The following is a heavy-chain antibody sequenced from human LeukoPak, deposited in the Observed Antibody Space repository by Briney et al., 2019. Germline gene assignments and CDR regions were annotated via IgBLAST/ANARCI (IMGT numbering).Heavy chain of an antibody. J-gene: IGHJ1*01. CDR3: ARGGYTFSF. Sequence: GGSLRLSCAAAGFTFSSSWMRWARQGPGKGLEWVAKIKEDESETYYVDSVKGRFTISRDNAKNSLYLQMNSLRAEDTAVYHCARGGYTFSFWGQGTLVTVSS. CDR2: IKEDESET. V-gene: IGHV3-7*05. D-gene: IGHD5-18*01. CDR1: GFTFSSSW.